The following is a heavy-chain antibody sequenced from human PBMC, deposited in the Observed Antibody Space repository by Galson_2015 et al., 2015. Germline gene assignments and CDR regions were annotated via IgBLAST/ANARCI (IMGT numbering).Heavy chain of an antibody. CDR2: VNGDGTST. D-gene: IGHD3-22*01. V-gene: IGHV3-74*01. CDR1: GFIFRNYW. CDR3: AALLLSSTYWYFDL. Sequence: SLRLSCAASGFIFRNYWMHWVRQRPGKGLAWVSRVNGDGTSTDYADSVKGRFSIFRDNTKNTLYLQMNSLRVDDSAVYYCAALLLSSTYWYFDLWGRGTLVAVSS. J-gene: IGHJ2*01.